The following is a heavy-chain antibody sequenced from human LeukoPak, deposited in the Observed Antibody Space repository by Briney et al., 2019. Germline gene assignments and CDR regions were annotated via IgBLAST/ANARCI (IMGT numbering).Heavy chain of an antibody. CDR3: ARNGYTKSWTHLDY. Sequence: SETLSLTCTVSSGSIRSYLWAWIRQPAGKTLEWVGRIYSTGDTDYNPSLKSRVTMSVDTSKNQFSLNLRSVTTADTAFYYCARNGYTKSWTHLDYWGQGILVSVSS. CDR2: IYSTGDT. D-gene: IGHD3/OR15-3a*01. J-gene: IGHJ4*02. V-gene: IGHV4-4*07. CDR1: SGSIRSYL.